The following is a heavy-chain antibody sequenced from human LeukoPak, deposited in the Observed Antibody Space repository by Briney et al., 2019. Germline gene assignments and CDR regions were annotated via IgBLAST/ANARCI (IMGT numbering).Heavy chain of an antibody. J-gene: IGHJ4*02. V-gene: IGHV3-30*19. CDR2: ISYDGSNK. Sequence: GGSLRLSCAASGFTFSSYGMHWVRQAPGKGLECVAVISYDGSNKYYADSVKGRFTISRDNSKNTLYLQMNSLRAEDTAVYYCASTTMVRGVRLDYWGQGTLVTVSS. D-gene: IGHD3-10*01. CDR3: ASTTMVRGVRLDY. CDR1: GFTFSSYG.